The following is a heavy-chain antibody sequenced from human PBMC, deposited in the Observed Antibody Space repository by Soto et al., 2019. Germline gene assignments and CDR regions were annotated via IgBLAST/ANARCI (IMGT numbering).Heavy chain of an antibody. J-gene: IGHJ4*02. CDR1: GYTFTSYY. CDR2: INPSGGST. CDR3: ARDGSPLSSGWYSSADY. D-gene: IGHD6-13*01. Sequence: VASVKVSCKASGYTFTSYYMHWVRQAPGQGLEWMGVINPSGGSTSYAQKFQGRVSMTRDTSTSTLYMELSSLRSEDTAVYYCARDGSPLSSGWYSSADYWGQGTLVTVSS. V-gene: IGHV1-46*01.